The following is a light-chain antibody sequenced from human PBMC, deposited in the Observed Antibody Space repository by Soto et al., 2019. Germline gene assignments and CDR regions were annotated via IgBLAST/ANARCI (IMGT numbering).Light chain of an antibody. J-gene: IGKJ4*01. CDR2: GVF. CDR3: QQYNKWPPLT. Sequence: EIVMTQSPATLSVSPGERATLSCRASQSVSRNLAWYQQKPGQAPRLLIYGVFTRATGIPGRFSGSGSGTEFTLTISSLQSEDFAIYYCQQYNKWPPLTFGGGTKVEIK. V-gene: IGKV3D-15*01. CDR1: QSVSRN.